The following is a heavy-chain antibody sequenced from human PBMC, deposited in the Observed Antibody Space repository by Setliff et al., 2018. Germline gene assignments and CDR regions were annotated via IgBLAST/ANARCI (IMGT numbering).Heavy chain of an antibody. D-gene: IGHD4-17*01. Sequence: PGESLKISCKGSGYRFTTYWIAWVRQKPGKGLEWMGIIYPGDSDTQYSPSFQGQVTFSADKSISTAYLQLSSLKASDTAIYYCARRAVTAEYFQHWGHGTLVTVSS. CDR2: IYPGDSDT. CDR1: GYRFTTYW. J-gene: IGHJ1*01. V-gene: IGHV5-51*01. CDR3: ARRAVTAEYFQH.